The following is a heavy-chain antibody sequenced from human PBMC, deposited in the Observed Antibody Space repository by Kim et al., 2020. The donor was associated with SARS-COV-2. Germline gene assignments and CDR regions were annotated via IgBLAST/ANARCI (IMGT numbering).Heavy chain of an antibody. D-gene: IGHD3-10*01. CDR3: ARRRAYYGSGSYQRQKWFDP. V-gene: IGHV4-34*01. CDR1: GGSFSGYY. Sequence: SETLSLTCAVYGGSFSGYYWSWIRQPPGKGLEWIGEINHSGSTNYNPSLKSRVTISVDTSKNQFSLKLSSVTAADTAVYYCARRRAYYGSGSYQRQKWFDPWGQGTLVTVSS. J-gene: IGHJ5*02. CDR2: INHSGST.